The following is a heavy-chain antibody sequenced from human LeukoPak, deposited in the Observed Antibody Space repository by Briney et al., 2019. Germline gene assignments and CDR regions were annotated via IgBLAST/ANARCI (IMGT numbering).Heavy chain of an antibody. CDR1: GFTFSSYA. V-gene: IGHV3-23*01. CDR2: ISGSGGST. J-gene: IGHJ4*02. D-gene: IGHD2-2*01. CDR3: ARDRDIVVVPAVMGYFDY. Sequence: PGGSLRLSCAASGFTFSSYAMSWVRQAPGKGLEWVSAISGSGGSTYYADSVKGRFTISRDNSKNTLYLQMNSLRAEDTAVYYCARDRDIVVVPAVMGYFDYWGQGTLVTVSS.